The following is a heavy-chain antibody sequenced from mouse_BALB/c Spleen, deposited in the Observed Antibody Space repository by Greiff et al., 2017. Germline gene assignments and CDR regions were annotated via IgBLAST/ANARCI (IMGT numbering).Heavy chain of an antibody. D-gene: IGHD2-3*01. CDR3: ARYDGYYGY. CDR1: GYTFTSYT. J-gene: IGHJ2*01. V-gene: IGHV1-4*01. Sequence: VMLVESGAELARPGASVKMSCKASGYTFTSYTMHWVNQRPGQGLEWIGYINPSSGYTNYNQKFKDKATLTADKSSSTAYMQLSSLTSEDSAVYYCARYDGYYGYWGQGTTLTVSS. CDR2: INPSSGYT.